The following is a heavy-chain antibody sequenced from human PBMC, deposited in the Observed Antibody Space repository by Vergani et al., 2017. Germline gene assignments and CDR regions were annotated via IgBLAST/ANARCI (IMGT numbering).Heavy chain of an antibody. CDR3: GRGSDNYY. CDR1: GFTFSSHA. Sequence: EVQLVESGGGMVQPGGSLRLSCVASGFTFSSHAMSWVRQGHGQGLEWVSSIKNTGDSTHYADSVKGRFTISRDNSKITLYLQMNSLRVQDAAVYYCGRGSDNYYWGQGTLVTVSS. J-gene: IGHJ4*02. D-gene: IGHD1-1*01. V-gene: IGHV3-23*04. CDR2: IKNTGDST.